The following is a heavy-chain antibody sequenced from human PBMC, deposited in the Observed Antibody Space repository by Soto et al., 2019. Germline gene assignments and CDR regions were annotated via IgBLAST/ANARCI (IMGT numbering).Heavy chain of an antibody. Sequence: VKGDCKVSGYGNTVVSMHWLSQANGKGLEWMGGFDPEDGETIYAQKFQGRVTMTEDTSTDTAYMELSSLRSEDTAVYYCATAYGSGSYYRPYYYYYYGMDVWGNGTTVTVSS. CDR1: GYGNTVVS. D-gene: IGHD3-10*01. CDR3: ATAYGSGSYYRPYYYYYYGMDV. V-gene: IGHV1-24*01. J-gene: IGHJ6*04. CDR2: FDPEDGET.